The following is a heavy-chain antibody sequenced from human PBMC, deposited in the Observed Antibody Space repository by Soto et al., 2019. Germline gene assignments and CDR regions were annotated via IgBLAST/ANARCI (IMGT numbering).Heavy chain of an antibody. CDR2: INGDGSSI. CDR1: GFTFSSYW. Sequence: SLRLSCEASGFTFSSYWMHWVRQAPGKGLVWVSRINGDGSSISYADSVKGRFIISRDNAKNTLYLQMNSLGAEDTAVYYCSRAQVVAGTGGYYWGQGTLVTVSS. CDR3: SRAQVVAGTGGYY. D-gene: IGHD6-19*01. V-gene: IGHV3-74*01. J-gene: IGHJ4*02.